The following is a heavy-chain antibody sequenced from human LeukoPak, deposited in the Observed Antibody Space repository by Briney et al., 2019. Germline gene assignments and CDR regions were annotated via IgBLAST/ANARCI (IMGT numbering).Heavy chain of an antibody. CDR1: LYSISSASY. J-gene: IGHJ4*02. CDR2: IYHSGSP. D-gene: IGHD3-3*01. V-gene: IGHV4-38-2*01. CDR3: ARPYSSQGYLGVVID. Sequence: SETLSLSCAVSLYSISSASYWGWIRRPPGRGLEWFGIIYHSGSPYYKPSLKSRVTISGDTSKYEFSLKLSSVTAGDTAVYYCARPYSSQGYLGVVIDWGQGTLITVSS.